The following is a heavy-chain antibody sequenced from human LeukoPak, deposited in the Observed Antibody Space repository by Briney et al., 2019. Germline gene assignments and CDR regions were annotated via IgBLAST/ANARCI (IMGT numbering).Heavy chain of an antibody. D-gene: IGHD2-21*02. J-gene: IGHJ4*02. Sequence: SETLSLTCTVSGGSISSYYWSWIRQPPGKGLEWIGYIYYSGSTNYNPSLKSRVTISVDTSKNQFSLKLSSVTAADTAVYYCARHGGNFDYFDYWGQGTLVTVSS. V-gene: IGHV4-59*08. CDR3: ARHGGNFDYFDY. CDR2: IYYSGST. CDR1: GGSISSYY.